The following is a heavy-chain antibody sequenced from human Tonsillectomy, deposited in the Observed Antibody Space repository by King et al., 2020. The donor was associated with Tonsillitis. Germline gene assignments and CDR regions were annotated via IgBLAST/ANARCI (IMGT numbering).Heavy chain of an antibody. D-gene: IGHD4-17*01. J-gene: IGHJ4*02. Sequence: EVQLVESGGGLVQPGGSLRLSCVASGFTFSSYAMSWVRQAPGKGLKWVSSISGSGGSTYYEDSVKGRFTISRDNSKNTLFLQMNSLRAEDTAVYYCAKVGDYYPFDYWGQGTLVTVSS. CDR1: GFTFSSYA. CDR2: ISGSGGST. V-gene: IGHV3-23*04. CDR3: AKVGDYYPFDY.